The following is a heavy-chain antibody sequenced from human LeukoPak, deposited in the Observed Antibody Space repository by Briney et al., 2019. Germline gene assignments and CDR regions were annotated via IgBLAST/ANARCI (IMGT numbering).Heavy chain of an antibody. CDR2: INHSGST. J-gene: IGHJ4*02. Sequence: SETPSLTCAVYGGSFSGYYRSWIRQPPGKGLEWIGEINHSGSTNYNPSLKSRVTISVDTSKNQFSLKLSSVTAADTAVYYCARDRYYYDSSGYHMNLFDYWGQGTLVTVSS. D-gene: IGHD3-22*01. V-gene: IGHV4-34*01. CDR1: GGSFSGYY. CDR3: ARDRYYYDSSGYHMNLFDY.